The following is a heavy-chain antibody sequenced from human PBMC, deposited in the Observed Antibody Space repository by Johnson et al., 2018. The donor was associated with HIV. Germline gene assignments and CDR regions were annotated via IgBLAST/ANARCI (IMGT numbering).Heavy chain of an antibody. J-gene: IGHJ3*02. D-gene: IGHD1-26*01. CDR2: IKQDGSEK. CDR1: GFTLSTYW. Sequence: VQLVESGGGLVQPGGSLRLSCAASGFTLSTYWMSWVRQAPGKGLEWVANIKQDGSEKYYVDSVKGRFTISRDNAKNSLYLQMNSLRAEYTAVYYCARVGGTTYAFDIWGQGTMVTVSS. V-gene: IGHV3-7*05. CDR3: ARVGGTTYAFDI.